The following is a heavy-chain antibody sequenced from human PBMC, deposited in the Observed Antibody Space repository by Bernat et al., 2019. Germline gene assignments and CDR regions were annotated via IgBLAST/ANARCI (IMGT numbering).Heavy chain of an antibody. V-gene: IGHV5-10-1*03. CDR1: GYSFTSYW. CDR3: ARPRDSGYDWYYFDY. CDR2: IDPSDSYT. Sequence: EVQLVQSGAEVKKPGESLRISCKGSGYSFTSYWISWVRQMPGKGLEWMGRIDPSDSYTNYSPSFQGHVPISADKAISTAYLQWSSLKASDTAMYYCARPRDSGYDWYYFDYWGQGTLVTVSS. J-gene: IGHJ4*02. D-gene: IGHD5-12*01.